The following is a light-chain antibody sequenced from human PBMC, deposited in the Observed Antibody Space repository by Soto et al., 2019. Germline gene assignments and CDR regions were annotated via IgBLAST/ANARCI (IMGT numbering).Light chain of an antibody. V-gene: IGLV2-14*01. J-gene: IGLJ3*02. CDR2: DVY. Sequence: QSALTQAASVSGSPGQSISISCTGTSSDVGGYNYVSWHQQHPGKAPKLIIYDVYNRPSGDSDRFSGSKSGNTASLTISGLQADDEADYYCRSYTSSNTWVFRGGTKLTVL. CDR1: SSDVGGYNY. CDR3: RSYTSSNTWV.